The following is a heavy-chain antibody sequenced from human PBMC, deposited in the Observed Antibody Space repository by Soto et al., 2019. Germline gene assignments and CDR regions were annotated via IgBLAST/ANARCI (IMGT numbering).Heavy chain of an antibody. J-gene: IGHJ4*02. CDR3: AREQIAVAGTGLNY. Sequence: PGGSLRLSCAASGFTFSSYGMHWVRQAPGKGLEWVAVIWYDGSNKYYADSVKGRFTISRDNSKNTLYMQMNSLRVDDTAVYYCAREQIAVAGTGLNYWGPGTLVTVSS. CDR2: IWYDGSNK. D-gene: IGHD6-19*01. V-gene: IGHV3-33*01. CDR1: GFTFSSYG.